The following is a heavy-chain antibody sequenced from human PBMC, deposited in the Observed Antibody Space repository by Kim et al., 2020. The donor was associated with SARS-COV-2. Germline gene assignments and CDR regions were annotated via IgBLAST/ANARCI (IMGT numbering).Heavy chain of an antibody. V-gene: IGHV1-69*01. CDR2: A. J-gene: IGHJ4*02. D-gene: IGHD1-26*01. CDR3: ARGWVGATFDY. Sequence: ANYAQKFQGRVTITADESTSTAYMELSSLRSEDTAVYYCARGWVGATFDYWGQGTLVTVSS.